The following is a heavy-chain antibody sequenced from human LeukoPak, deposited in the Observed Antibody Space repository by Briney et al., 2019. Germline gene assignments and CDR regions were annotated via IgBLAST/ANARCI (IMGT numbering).Heavy chain of an antibody. Sequence: PGGSLRLSCAASGFTFSSYWMSWVRQAPGKGLEWVANIKQDGSEKYYVDSVKGRFTISRDNAKNSLYLQMNSLRAEDTAVYYCARELELYYYYYMDVWGKGTTVTISS. J-gene: IGHJ6*03. CDR1: GFTFSSYW. V-gene: IGHV3-7*01. CDR3: ARELELYYYYYMDV. D-gene: IGHD1-7*01. CDR2: IKQDGSEK.